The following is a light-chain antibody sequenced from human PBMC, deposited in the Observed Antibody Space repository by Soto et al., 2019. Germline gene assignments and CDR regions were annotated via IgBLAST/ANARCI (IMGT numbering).Light chain of an antibody. CDR1: RGISSY. J-gene: IGKJ1*01. V-gene: IGKV1-39*01. Sequence: IQSTRSPSSPSASVGDRVTITGGASRGISSYLAWYQQKPGKAPKLLIYAASTLQSGVPSRFSGSGSGTDFSLTISSLQPEDFATYYCQQTYSTPRTFGQGTKVDI. CDR2: AAS. CDR3: QQTYSTPRT.